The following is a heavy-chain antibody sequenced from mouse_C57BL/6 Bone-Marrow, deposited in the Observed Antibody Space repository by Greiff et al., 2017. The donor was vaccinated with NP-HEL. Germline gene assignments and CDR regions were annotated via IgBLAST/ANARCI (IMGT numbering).Heavy chain of an antibody. J-gene: IGHJ3*01. D-gene: IGHD2-5*01. V-gene: IGHV1-19*01. CDR1: GYTFTDYY. CDR2: INPYNGGT. CDR3: ARGGYSNYPFAY. Sequence: EVQLQQSGPVLVKPGASVKMSCKASGYTFTDYYMNWVKQSHGKSLEWIGVINPYNGGTSYNQKFKGKATLTVDKSSSTAYMELNSLTSEDSAVYYCARGGYSNYPFAYWGQGTLVTVSA.